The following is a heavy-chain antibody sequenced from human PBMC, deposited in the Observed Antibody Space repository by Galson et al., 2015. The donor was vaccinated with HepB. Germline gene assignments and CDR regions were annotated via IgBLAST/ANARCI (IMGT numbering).Heavy chain of an antibody. CDR3: ARGLGYCSSTSCHSDY. J-gene: IGHJ4*02. V-gene: IGHV1-2*04. CDR1: GYTFTGYY. CDR2: INPNSGGT. D-gene: IGHD2-2*02. Sequence: SVKVSCKASGYTFTGYYMHWVRQAPGQGLEWMGWINPNSGGTNYAQKFQGWVTMTRDTSISTAYMELSRLRSDDTAVYYCARGLGYCSSTSCHSDYWGQGTLVTVSS.